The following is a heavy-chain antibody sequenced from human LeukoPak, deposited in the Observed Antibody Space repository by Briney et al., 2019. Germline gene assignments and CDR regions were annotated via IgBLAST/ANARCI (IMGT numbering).Heavy chain of an antibody. CDR2: IYYSGST. D-gene: IGHD3-22*01. V-gene: IGHV4-59*01. J-gene: IGHJ4*02. Sequence: SETLSLTCTVSGGSISSYYWSWIRQPPGKGLEWIGYIYYSGSTNYNPSLKSRVTISVDTSKNQLSLKLSSVTAADTAVYYCARGYDSSGYYYYFDYWGQGTLVTVSS. CDR3: ARGYDSSGYYYYFDY. CDR1: GGSISSYY.